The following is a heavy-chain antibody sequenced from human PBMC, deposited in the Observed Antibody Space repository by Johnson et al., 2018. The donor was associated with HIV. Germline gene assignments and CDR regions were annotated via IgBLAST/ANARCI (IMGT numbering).Heavy chain of an antibody. CDR2: IYSGGST. Sequence: VQLVESGGGLVQPGGSLRLSCAASGFTFSRNYMSWVRQAPGKGLEWVSVIYSGGSTHFADSVKGRFTISRDNSKNTVYLQMNSLRPEDTAVYYCAKADDLEDTSGYFSAFDIWGQGTMVTVSS. D-gene: IGHD3-22*01. J-gene: IGHJ3*02. V-gene: IGHV3-66*01. CDR1: GFTFSRNY. CDR3: AKADDLEDTSGYFSAFDI.